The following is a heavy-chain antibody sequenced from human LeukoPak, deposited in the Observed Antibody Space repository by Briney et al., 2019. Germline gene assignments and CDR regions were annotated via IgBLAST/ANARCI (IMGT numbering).Heavy chain of an antibody. V-gene: IGHV1-69*04. J-gene: IGHJ4*02. CDR2: IIPILGIA. CDR3: ARDKVDSSGRYDY. D-gene: IGHD3-22*01. CDR1: GGTFSSYA. Sequence: ASVKVSCKASGGTFSSYAISWVRQAPGQGLEWMGRIIPILGIANYAQKFQGRVTITADKSTSTAYMELSSLRSEDTAVYYCARDKVDSSGRYDYWGQGTLVTVSS.